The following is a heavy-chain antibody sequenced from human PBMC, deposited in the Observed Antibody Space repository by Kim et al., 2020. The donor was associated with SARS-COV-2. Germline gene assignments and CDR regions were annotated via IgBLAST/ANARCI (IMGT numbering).Heavy chain of an antibody. V-gene: IGHV1-69*13. D-gene: IGHD2-15*01. CDR3: ASDTWGVVAATLSYYYGMDV. CDR1: GGTFSSYA. Sequence: SVKVSCKASGGTFSSYAISWVRQAPGQGLEWMGGIIPIFGTANYAQKFQGRVTITADESTSTAYMELSSLRSEDTAVYYCASDTWGVVAATLSYYYGMDVWGQGTTVTVSS. J-gene: IGHJ6*02. CDR2: IIPIFGTA.